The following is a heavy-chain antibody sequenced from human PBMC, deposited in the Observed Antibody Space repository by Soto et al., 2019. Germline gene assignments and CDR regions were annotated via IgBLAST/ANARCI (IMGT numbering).Heavy chain of an antibody. V-gene: IGHV4-34*01. CDR3: AREERYDSSGYYYAQTNY. J-gene: IGHJ4*02. CDR1: GGSFSGYY. Sequence: PSETLSLTCAVYGGSFSGYYWSWIRQPPGKGLEWIGEINHSGSTNYNPSLKSRVTISVDTSKNQFSLKLSSVTAADTAVYYCAREERYDSSGYYYAQTNYWGQGTLVTVSS. D-gene: IGHD3-22*01. CDR2: INHSGST.